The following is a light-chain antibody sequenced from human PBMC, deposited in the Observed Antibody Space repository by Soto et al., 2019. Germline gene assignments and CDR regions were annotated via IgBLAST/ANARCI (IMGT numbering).Light chain of an antibody. Sequence: QSALAQPASVSGSPGQSITISCTGTSSDVGAYNYVSWYHQHHPGKAPELIIYDVTDRPSGVSTRFSGSKSGNTASLTISGLQAEYEGDYYCSSYTTIKTVIFGGGTKLTVL. CDR3: SSYTTIKTVI. J-gene: IGLJ2*01. V-gene: IGLV2-14*01. CDR2: DVT. CDR1: SSDVGAYNY.